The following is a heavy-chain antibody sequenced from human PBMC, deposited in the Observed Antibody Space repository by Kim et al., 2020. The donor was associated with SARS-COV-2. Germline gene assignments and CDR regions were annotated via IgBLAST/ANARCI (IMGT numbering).Heavy chain of an antibody. CDR3: ARDFRVLRYFDSTDY. Sequence: DSVKGRFTISRDNAKNSLYLQMNSLRDEDTAVYYCARDFRVLRYFDSTDYWGQGTLVTVSS. D-gene: IGHD3-9*01. V-gene: IGHV3-48*02. J-gene: IGHJ4*02.